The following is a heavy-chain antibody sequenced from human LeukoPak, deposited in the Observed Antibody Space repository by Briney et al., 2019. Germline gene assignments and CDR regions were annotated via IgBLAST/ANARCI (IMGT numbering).Heavy chain of an antibody. CDR3: ARDLYDSSGYYSPPAFDY. D-gene: IGHD3-22*01. CDR2: IYYSGST. J-gene: IGHJ4*02. CDR1: GGSISSYY. Sequence: SETLSLTCTVSGGSISSYYWSWIRQPPGKGLEWIGYIYYSGSTNYNPSLKSRVTMSVDTSKNQFSLKLSSVTAADTAVYYCARDLYDSSGYYSPPAFDYWGQGTLVTVSS. V-gene: IGHV4-59*12.